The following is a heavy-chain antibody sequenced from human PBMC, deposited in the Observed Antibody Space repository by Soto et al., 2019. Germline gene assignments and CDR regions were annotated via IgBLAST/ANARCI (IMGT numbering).Heavy chain of an antibody. CDR1: GFTFSDTY. J-gene: IGHJ4*02. V-gene: IGHV3-15*01. Sequence: PGGSLRLSCATSGFTFSDTYLSWVSQAPGKGLEWVGRIKRKADGGTTDYAAPVKDRFTISRDDSKNTLYLQMSSLETEDTAVYYCTTGLSNGYYNFDYWGQGTPVTVSS. CDR3: TTGLSNGYYNFDY. D-gene: IGHD3-22*01. CDR2: IKRKADGGTT.